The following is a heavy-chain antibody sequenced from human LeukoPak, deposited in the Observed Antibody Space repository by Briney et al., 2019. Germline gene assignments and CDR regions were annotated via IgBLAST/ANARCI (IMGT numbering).Heavy chain of an antibody. D-gene: IGHD3-22*01. J-gene: IGHJ4*02. CDR1: GFTFSSYA. Sequence: PGGSLRLSCAASGFTFSSYAMSWVRQAPGKGLEWVSAISGSGGSTYYADSVKGRFTISRDNSKNTLYLQMNGLRAEDTAVYYCAKGYHYYDSSGYPDYFDYWGQGTLVTVSS. CDR3: AKGYHYYDSSGYPDYFDY. CDR2: ISGSGGST. V-gene: IGHV3-23*01.